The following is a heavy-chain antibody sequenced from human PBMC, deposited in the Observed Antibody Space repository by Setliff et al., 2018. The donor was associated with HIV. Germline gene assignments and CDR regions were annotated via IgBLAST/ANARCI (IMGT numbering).Heavy chain of an antibody. CDR1: GGSFSGYY. Sequence: KTSETLSLTCAVYGGSFSGYYWSWIRQPPGKGLEWIGEINPSGSTNYNPSLKSRVTISVDTSKNQFSLKLSSVTAADTAVYYCARGRTQWPNYNYFDPWGLGTLVTVSS. D-gene: IGHD6-19*01. CDR3: ARGRTQWPNYNYFDP. CDR2: INPSGST. V-gene: IGHV4-34*01. J-gene: IGHJ5*02.